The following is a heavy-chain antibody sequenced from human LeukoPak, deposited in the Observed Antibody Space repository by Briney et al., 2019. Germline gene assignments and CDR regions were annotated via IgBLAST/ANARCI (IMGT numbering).Heavy chain of an antibody. CDR1: GFTVSSNY. CDR3: AXXLXYXXILTGXXXDAFDI. D-gene: IGHD3-9*01. CDR2: IXXSGST. Sequence: GGSLRLSCAASGFTVSSNYMSWVRQAPGKGLEWVSVIXXSGSTYYADSVKXRFTISRDNSKNTLCLQMNSLRAEDTAVYYCAXXLXYXXILTGXXXDAFDIWGQGTMVTVSS. J-gene: IGHJ3*02. V-gene: IGHV3-66*01.